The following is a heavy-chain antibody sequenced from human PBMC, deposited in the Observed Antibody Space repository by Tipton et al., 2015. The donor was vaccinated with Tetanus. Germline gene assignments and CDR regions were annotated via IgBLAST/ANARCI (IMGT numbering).Heavy chain of an antibody. Sequence: LVQSGAEVKVSCKASGYTFTSYYMHWVRQAPGQGLEWMGIINPSGGSTSYAQKFQGRVTMTGDTSTSTVYMELSSLRSEDTAVYYCARERVGANGYDYWGQGTLVTVSS. CDR2: INPSGGST. J-gene: IGHJ4*02. V-gene: IGHV1-46*01. CDR1: GYTFTSYY. D-gene: IGHD1-26*01. CDR3: ARERVGANGYDY.